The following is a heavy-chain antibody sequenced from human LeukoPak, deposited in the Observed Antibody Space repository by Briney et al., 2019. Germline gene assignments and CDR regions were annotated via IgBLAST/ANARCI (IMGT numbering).Heavy chain of an antibody. CDR3: ARGRSGSSWIDY. CDR2: INHSGST. J-gene: IGHJ4*02. V-gene: IGHV4-34*01. D-gene: IGHD1-26*01. CDR1: GGSFSGYY. Sequence: SETLSLTCAVHGGSFSGYYWSWIRQPPGKGLEWIGEINHSGSTNYNPSLKSRVTISVDTSKNQFSLKLSSVTAADTAVYYCARGRSGSSWIDYWGQGTLVTVSS.